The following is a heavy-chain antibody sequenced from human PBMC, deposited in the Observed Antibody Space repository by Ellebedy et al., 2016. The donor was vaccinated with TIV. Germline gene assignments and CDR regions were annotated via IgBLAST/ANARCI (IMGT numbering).Heavy chain of an antibody. D-gene: IGHD3-9*01. J-gene: IGHJ4*02. Sequence: SETLSLTXTVSGGSISNGDCYWSWIRQAPGKGLEWIGYIYYSGSTKYNPYLKSRITISVDTSKNQFSLNLRSVTAADTAVYYCARTEYSDILTGYSVFDYWGQGTLVSVSS. CDR3: ARTEYSDILTGYSVFDY. V-gene: IGHV4-30-4*01. CDR2: IYYSGST. CDR1: GGSISNGDCY.